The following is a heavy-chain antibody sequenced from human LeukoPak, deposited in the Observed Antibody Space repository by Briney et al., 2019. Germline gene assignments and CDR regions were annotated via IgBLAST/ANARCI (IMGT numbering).Heavy chain of an antibody. V-gene: IGHV4-61*01. J-gene: IGHJ3*02. Sequence: KASETLSLTCTVSGGSVSSGSYYWSWIRQPPGKGLEWIGYIYYSGSTNYNPSLKSRVTISVDTSKNQFSLKLSSVTAADTAVYYCAIGGTPDAFDIWGQGTMVTVPS. D-gene: IGHD4-23*01. CDR2: IYYSGST. CDR3: AIGGTPDAFDI. CDR1: GGSVSSGSYY.